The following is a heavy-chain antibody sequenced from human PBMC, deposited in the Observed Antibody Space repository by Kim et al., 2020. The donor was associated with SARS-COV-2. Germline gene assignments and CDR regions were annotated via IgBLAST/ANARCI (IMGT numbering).Heavy chain of an antibody. CDR3: AKEISLGWGYPNWFDP. CDR1: GFTFSSYA. CDR2: ISGSGGST. J-gene: IGHJ5*02. D-gene: IGHD3-3*01. Sequence: GGSLRLSCAASGFTFSSYAMSWVRQAPGKGLEWVSAISGSGGSTYYADSVKGRFTISRDNSKNTLYLQMNSLRAEDTAVYYCAKEISLGWGYPNWFDPWGQGTLVTVSS. V-gene: IGHV3-23*01.